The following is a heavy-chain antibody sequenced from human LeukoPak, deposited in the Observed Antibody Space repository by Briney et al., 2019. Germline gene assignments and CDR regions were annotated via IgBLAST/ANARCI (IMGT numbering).Heavy chain of an antibody. CDR3: ARAVYGYSYGLFDY. Sequence: PSETLSLTCTVSGGSISSYYWSWIRQPPGKGLEWIGYIYYSGSTNYNPSLKSRVTISVDTSKNQFSLKLSSVTAADAAVYYCARAVYGYSYGLFDYWGQGTLVTVSS. CDR1: GGSISSYY. V-gene: IGHV4-59*12. D-gene: IGHD5-18*01. J-gene: IGHJ4*02. CDR2: IYYSGST.